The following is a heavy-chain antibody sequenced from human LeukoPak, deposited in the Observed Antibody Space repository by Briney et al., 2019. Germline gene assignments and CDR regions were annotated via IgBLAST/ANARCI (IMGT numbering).Heavy chain of an antibody. CDR2: ISGSGGST. CDR1: GFTFSSYA. V-gene: IGHV3-23*01. CDR3: AKELWEGSGYVDY. Sequence: GGSLRLSCAASGFTFSSYAMSWVRQAPGKGLEWVSAISGSGGSTYYADSVKGRFTISRDNSKNTLSLQMNSLKAEDTALYYCAKELWEGSGYVDYWGQGILVTVSS. J-gene: IGHJ4*02. D-gene: IGHD3-3*01.